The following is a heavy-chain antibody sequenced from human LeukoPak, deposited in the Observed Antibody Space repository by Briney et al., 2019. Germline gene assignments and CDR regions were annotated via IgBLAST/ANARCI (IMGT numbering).Heavy chain of an antibody. CDR2: INTDSGHA. V-gene: IGHV1-18*01. J-gene: IGHJ6*03. D-gene: IGHD2-2*03. CDR3: ARVGYCGEASCPDFYYYYYMDV. Sequence: ASVKVSCKTSGYSFTSYGISWLRQAPGQGLEWMGYINTDSGHAQYAQMIQGRVTVTTDTSTSTAYLELTSLTSDDTAVYYCARVGYCGEASCPDFYYYYYMDVWGGGTTVTVSS. CDR1: GYSFTSYG.